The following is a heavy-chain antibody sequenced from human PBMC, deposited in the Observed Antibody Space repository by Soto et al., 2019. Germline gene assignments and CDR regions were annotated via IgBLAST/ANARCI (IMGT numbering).Heavy chain of an antibody. CDR2: ISAYNGDT. V-gene: IGHV1-18*01. CDR1: GYTFSSYG. CDR3: TEGANYFEY. J-gene: IGHJ4*01. D-gene: IGHD3-10*01. Sequence: QVPLVQSGAEVKKPGASMKVSCKASGYTFSSYGVNWVRQAPGQGVEWMGWISAYNGDTNYVQKLQGRGTVTTVASTSTGYMEVRSLRHDDTAVYYFTEGANYFEYLGHRTLVTVCS.